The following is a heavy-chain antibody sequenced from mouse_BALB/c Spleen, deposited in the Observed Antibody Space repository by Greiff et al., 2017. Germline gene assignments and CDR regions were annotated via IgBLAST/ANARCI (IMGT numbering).Heavy chain of an antibody. Sequence: EVNVVESGPSLVKPSQTLSLTCSVTGDSITSGYWNWIRKFPGNKLEYMGYISYSGSTYYNPSLKSRISITRDTSKNQYYLQLNSVTTEDTATYYCARYDYGSSYYAMDYWGQGTSVTVSS. J-gene: IGHJ4*01. CDR1: GDSITSGY. CDR3: ARYDYGSSYYAMDY. V-gene: IGHV3-8*02. CDR2: ISYSGST. D-gene: IGHD1-1*01.